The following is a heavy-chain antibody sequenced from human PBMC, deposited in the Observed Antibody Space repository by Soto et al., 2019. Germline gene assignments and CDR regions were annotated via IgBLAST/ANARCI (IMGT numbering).Heavy chain of an antibody. J-gene: IGHJ6*03. CDR3: ARDSARGTMDV. CDR1: GFTFGRNW. Sequence: EVQLVESGGGLVQPGGSLRLSCAASGFTFGRNWMSWVRQAPGKGLEWVANIKQDGSDKFYVDSVRGRFTISRDNAKNSVYLQLNSLGAEATAVYYCARDSARGTMDVWGKGTTVIVSS. CDR2: IKQDGSDK. V-gene: IGHV3-7*01. D-gene: IGHD3-10*01.